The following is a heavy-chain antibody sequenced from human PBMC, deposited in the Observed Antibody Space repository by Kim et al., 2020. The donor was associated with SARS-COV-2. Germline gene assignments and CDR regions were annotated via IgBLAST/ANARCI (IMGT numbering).Heavy chain of an antibody. CDR2: VTGNGGYT. CDR3: AKAPRPSSPYHYEY. D-gene: IGHD2-2*02. J-gene: IGHJ4*02. V-gene: IGHV3-23*01. Sequence: GGSLRLSCAASGFTFGAYAMSWVRQAPGKGLEWVSTVTGNGGYTFFADSVKGRFTISRDNSMNTLYLHMNSLTAEDTALYYCAKAPRPSSPYHYEYWGQGPLVPVSS. CDR1: GFTFGAYA.